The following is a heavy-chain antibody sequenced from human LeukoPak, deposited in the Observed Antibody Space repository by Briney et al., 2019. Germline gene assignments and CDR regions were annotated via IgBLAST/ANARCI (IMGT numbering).Heavy chain of an antibody. V-gene: IGHV4-59*08. Sequence: SETLSLTCTVSADSISSYYWNWIRQPPGKGPEWIGYIYFSGSTNYNPSLKSRVTMSVDTSKNQFSLKLSSVTAADTAVYYCARGFYSEPFDYWGQGILVTVSS. J-gene: IGHJ4*02. D-gene: IGHD2/OR15-2a*01. CDR2: IYFSGST. CDR1: ADSISSYY. CDR3: ARGFYSEPFDY.